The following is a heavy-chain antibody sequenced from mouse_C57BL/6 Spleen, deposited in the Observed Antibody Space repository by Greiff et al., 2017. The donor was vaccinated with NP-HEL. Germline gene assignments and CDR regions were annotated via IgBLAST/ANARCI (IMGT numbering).Heavy chain of an antibody. D-gene: IGHD1-1*01. J-gene: IGHJ1*03. CDR3: ARRTTVAYWYFDV. CDR1: GYTFTSYW. CDR2: IYPGDGDT. Sequence: VQLQQSGTELVKPGASVKLSCKASGYTFTSYWMHWVKQRPGKGLEWIGRIYPGDGDTNYNGKFKGKATLTADKSSSTAYMQLSSLTSEDSAVYFCARRTTVAYWYFDVWGTGTTVTVSS. V-gene: IGHV1-82*01.